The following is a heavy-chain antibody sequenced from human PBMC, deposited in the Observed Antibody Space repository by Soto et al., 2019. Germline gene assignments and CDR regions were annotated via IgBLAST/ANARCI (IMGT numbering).Heavy chain of an antibody. CDR2: IYYSGST. CDR1: GGSISSYY. CDR3: ARTVVVGATYFDY. V-gene: IGHV4-59*01. Sequence: QVQLQESGPGLVKPSETLSLTCTVSGGSISSYYWSWIRQPPGKGLEWIGYIYYSGSTNYNPSLKSRVTLSVDTSKNQCSLTLSSVTAADTAVYYCARTVVVGATYFDYWGQGTLVTVSS. D-gene: IGHD1-26*01. J-gene: IGHJ4*02.